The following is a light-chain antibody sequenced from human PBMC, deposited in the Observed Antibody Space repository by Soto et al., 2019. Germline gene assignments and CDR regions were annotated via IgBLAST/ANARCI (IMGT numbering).Light chain of an antibody. Sequence: DIQMSQSPSSLSASVGDRVTITCQASQDMSNSLNWYQHKPGKAPKLLIFCASNLETGVPSRFSGGGSGTQFTFTISSLQPEDIATYYCQQYDNLPSYTFGPGTKLEIK. V-gene: IGKV1-33*01. J-gene: IGKJ2*01. CDR2: CAS. CDR3: QQYDNLPSYT. CDR1: QDMSNS.